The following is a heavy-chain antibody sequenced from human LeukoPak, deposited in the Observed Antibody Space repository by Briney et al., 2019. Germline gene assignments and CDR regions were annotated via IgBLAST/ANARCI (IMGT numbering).Heavy chain of an antibody. Sequence: GGSLRLSCAASGFAFSTYWMSWVRQAPGKGLEWVANIKQDGSEKYYVDSVKGRFTISRDNAKNSLYLQMNSLRAEDTAVYYCAASGSSACYEAYWGQGTLVTVSS. CDR3: AASGSSACYEAY. CDR1: GFAFSTYW. CDR2: IKQDGSEK. J-gene: IGHJ4*02. V-gene: IGHV3-7*01. D-gene: IGHD3-22*01.